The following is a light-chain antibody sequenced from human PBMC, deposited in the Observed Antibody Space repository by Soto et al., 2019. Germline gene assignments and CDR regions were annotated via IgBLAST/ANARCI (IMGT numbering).Light chain of an antibody. CDR1: AMTVGGYNY. CDR2: DVS. J-gene: IGLJ1*01. Sequence: QSALTQPASVSGSPGKSITSSSIETAMTVGGYNYVSWYQQHPGKAPKLMIHDVSNRPSGVSNRFSGSKSGNTASLTISGLQAEDEADYYCSSYTSSSTPYVFGTGTKVTVL. V-gene: IGLV2-14*01. CDR3: SSYTSSSTPYV.